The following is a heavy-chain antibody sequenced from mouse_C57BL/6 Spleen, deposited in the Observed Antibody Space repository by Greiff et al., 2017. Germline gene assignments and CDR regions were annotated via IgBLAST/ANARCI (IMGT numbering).Heavy chain of an antibody. CDR1: GYTFTSYW. CDR2: IHPNSGST. Sequence: VQLQQSGAELVKPGASVKLSCKASGYTFTSYWMHWVKQRPGQGLEWIGMIHPNSGSTNYNEKFKSKATLTVDKSSSTAYLQLSSLPSEDSAVYYCARFSSLYAMDYWGQGTSVTVSS. D-gene: IGHD6-1*01. V-gene: IGHV1-64*01. J-gene: IGHJ4*01. CDR3: ARFSSLYAMDY.